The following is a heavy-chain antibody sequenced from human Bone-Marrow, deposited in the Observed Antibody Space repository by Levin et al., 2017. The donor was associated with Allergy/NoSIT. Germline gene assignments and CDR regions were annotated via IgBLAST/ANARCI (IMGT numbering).Heavy chain of an antibody. CDR3: ARGYSDYTTFLDY. CDR2: ISSDGSST. Sequence: GESLKISCAASGFSFSNYWMHWVREGQGKGLVWVSRISSDGSSTSYADSVKGRFTISRDNAKNTLYLQMNSLRAEDTAVFYCARGYSDYTTFLDYWGQGTLVIVSS. D-gene: IGHD5-12*01. V-gene: IGHV3-74*01. J-gene: IGHJ4*02. CDR1: GFSFSNYW.